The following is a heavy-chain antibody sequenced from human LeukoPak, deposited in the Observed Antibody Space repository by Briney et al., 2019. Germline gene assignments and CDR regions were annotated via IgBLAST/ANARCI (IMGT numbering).Heavy chain of an antibody. CDR1: GFTFSSYE. V-gene: IGHV3-48*03. Sequence: PGGSLRLSCAAYGFTFSSYEMNWVRQAPGKGLEWVSYISSSGSTIYYADSVKGRFTISRDNSKNTLYLQMNSLRVEDTAVYYCAKRWSGYLGDYWGQGTLVTVSS. D-gene: IGHD3-3*01. CDR3: AKRWSGYLGDY. J-gene: IGHJ4*02. CDR2: ISSSGSTI.